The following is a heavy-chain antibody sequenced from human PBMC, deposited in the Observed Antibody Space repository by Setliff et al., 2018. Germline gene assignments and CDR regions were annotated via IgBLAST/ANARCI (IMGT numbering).Heavy chain of an antibody. Sequence: SETLSLTCTVSGGSINSSTYNSRSYYWGWIRQPPGKGLEWIGRIYYSGNNYYNASLKSRLAISVDTSKNQFSLKLRSVTAADTAVYYCARTGTYRYFDYWGQGILVTVSS. J-gene: IGHJ4*02. CDR1: GGSINSSTYNSRSYY. D-gene: IGHD1-1*01. V-gene: IGHV4-39*01. CDR3: ARTGTYRYFDY. CDR2: IYYSGNN.